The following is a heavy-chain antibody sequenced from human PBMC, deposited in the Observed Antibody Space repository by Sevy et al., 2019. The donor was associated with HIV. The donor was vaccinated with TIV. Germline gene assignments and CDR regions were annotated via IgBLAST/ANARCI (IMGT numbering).Heavy chain of an antibody. CDR1: GVSFSNYN. CDR3: AREGGYSDKGMDV. D-gene: IGHD3-22*01. J-gene: IGHJ6*02. CDR2: ISSSGGSI. V-gene: IGHV3-48*01. Sequence: GGSLRLSCAASGVSFSNYNINWVRQAPGKGLECVSYISSSGGSIYHADSVKGRFTISRDDAKKSLYLQMNSLRAEDTAVYYCAREGGYSDKGMDVWGQGNSVTVSS.